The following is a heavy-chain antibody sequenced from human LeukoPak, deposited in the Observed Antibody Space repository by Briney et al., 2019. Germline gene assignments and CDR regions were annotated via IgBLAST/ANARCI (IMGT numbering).Heavy chain of an antibody. CDR2: VSSSGST. CDR3: ARVSYCSSTSCYYYFSHYYYYMDV. Sequence: SETLSLTCSVSGDSITYFYWSWIRQAAGKGLEWIGRVSSSGSTDYNASLKSRVTMSVDTSKNQFSLKLSSVTAADTAVYYCARVSYCSSTSCYYYFSHYYYYMDVWGKGTTVTVSS. J-gene: IGHJ6*03. V-gene: IGHV4-4*07. CDR1: GDSITYFY. D-gene: IGHD2-2*01.